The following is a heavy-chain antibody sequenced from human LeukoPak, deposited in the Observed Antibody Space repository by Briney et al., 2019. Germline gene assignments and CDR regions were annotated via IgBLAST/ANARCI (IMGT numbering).Heavy chain of an antibody. Sequence: SETLSLTCTVSGGSISSYYWSWIRQPPGKGLEWIGYMYYRGSANYNPSLKSRLTISVDTSKNQFSLKLTSVTAADTALYYCARLPAARLISGAFDIWGQGTMVTVSS. CDR3: ARLPAARLISGAFDI. CDR1: GGSISSYY. J-gene: IGHJ3*02. V-gene: IGHV4-59*01. CDR2: MYYRGSA. D-gene: IGHD1-20*01.